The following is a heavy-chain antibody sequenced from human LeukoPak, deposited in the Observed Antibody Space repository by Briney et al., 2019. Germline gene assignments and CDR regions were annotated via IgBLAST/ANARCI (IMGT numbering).Heavy chain of an antibody. V-gene: IGHV1-18*01. CDR2: ISAYNGNT. CDR3: ASTSMEVGATQFDY. D-gene: IGHD1-26*01. CDR1: GYTFFSYN. J-gene: IGHJ4*02. Sequence: GASVKVSCKASGYTFFSYNINWVRQAPGQGLEWMGWISAYNGNTDHAQKFQGRVTMTTDTSTNTAYMELRSLTSDDTAVYFCASTSMEVGATQFDYWGQGTLVTVSS.